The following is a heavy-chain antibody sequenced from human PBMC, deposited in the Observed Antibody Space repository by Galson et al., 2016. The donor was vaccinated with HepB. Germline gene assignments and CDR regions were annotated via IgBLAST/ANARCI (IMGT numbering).Heavy chain of an antibody. J-gene: IGHJ1*01. D-gene: IGHD2-15*01. Sequence: SLRLSCAASGFTVSSNYMSWVRQAPEKGLEWVSVIYSVGTTYYADSVKGRFTISTANSKNTLNLQMNSLRAEDTAIYYWARMHPEGYCDGGSCYSRGPGWGQGTLVTVSS. CDR2: IYSVGTT. CDR3: ARMHPEGYCDGGSCYSRGPG. CDR1: GFTVSSNY. V-gene: IGHV3-53*01.